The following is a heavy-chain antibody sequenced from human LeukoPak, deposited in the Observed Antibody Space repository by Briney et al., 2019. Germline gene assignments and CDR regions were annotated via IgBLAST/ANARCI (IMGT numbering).Heavy chain of an antibody. J-gene: IGHJ6*02. CDR2: IIPIFGTA. CDR1: GGTFSSYA. Sequence: SVKVPCKASGGTFSSYAISWVRQAPGQGREWMGGIIPIFGTANYAQKFQGRVTITADESTSTAYMELSSLRTEDTAVYYCARGARPAVHYGMDVWGQGTTVTVSS. CDR3: ARGARPAVHYGMDV. V-gene: IGHV1-69*01. D-gene: IGHD2-2*01.